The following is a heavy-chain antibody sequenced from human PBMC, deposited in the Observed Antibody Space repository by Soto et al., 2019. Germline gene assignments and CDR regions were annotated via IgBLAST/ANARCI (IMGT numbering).Heavy chain of an antibody. J-gene: IGHJ4*02. CDR1: GYTFTSYD. CDR2: MNPNSGNT. V-gene: IGHV1-8*01. Sequence: RASVKVSCKASGYTFTSYDINWVRQATGQGLEWMGWMNPNSGNTGYAKKFQGRVTMTRNTSISTAYMELSSLRYEDTAVYYCARGRGGSWYLYFDYRGQGTLVTVSS. D-gene: IGHD6-13*01. CDR3: ARGRGGSWYLYFDY.